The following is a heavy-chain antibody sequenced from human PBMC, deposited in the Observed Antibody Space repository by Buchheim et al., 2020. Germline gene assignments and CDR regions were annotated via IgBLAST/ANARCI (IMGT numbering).Heavy chain of an antibody. Sequence: QLQLQESGPGLMKPSETLSLTCTVSGDAISSSKCYWAWIRQPPGKGLEWIGSFYYRGSTYSNPSLKSRVTIFVDTSKNQFSLNLSSVTAAETAVYYCARHSGWNDLFHHFDYWGQGAL. D-gene: IGHD1-1*01. V-gene: IGHV4-39*01. CDR1: GDAISSSKCY. J-gene: IGHJ4*02. CDR3: ARHSGWNDLFHHFDY. CDR2: FYYRGST.